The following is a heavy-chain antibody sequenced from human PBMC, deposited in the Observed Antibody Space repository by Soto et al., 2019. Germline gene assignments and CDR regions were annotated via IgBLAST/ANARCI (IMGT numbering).Heavy chain of an antibody. J-gene: IGHJ4*02. CDR1: GFTVSNNF. CDR2: IYSGGST. Sequence: EVPLVESGGGLVQPGGSLRLSCAASGFTVSNNFMNWVRQAPGKGLEWVSVIYSGGSTYYADSVRGRFTISRDNSKNTVYLQMNSLRVEDTAVYYCARDAVDSWGQGTLVTVSS. V-gene: IGHV3-66*01. CDR3: ARDAVDS.